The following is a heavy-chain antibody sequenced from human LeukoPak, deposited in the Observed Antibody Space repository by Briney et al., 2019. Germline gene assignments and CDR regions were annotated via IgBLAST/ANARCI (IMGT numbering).Heavy chain of an antibody. J-gene: IGHJ2*01. CDR3: ARTPFSSAWYALDWYFDL. CDR2: IYYSGST. D-gene: IGHD6-19*01. CDR1: DYSISSGYY. V-gene: IGHV4-61*01. Sequence: SETLSLTCTVSDYSISSGYYWSWIRQPPGKGLEWIGYIYYSGSTNYNPSLKSRVTISVDTSKNQFSLKLRSVTAADTAVYYCARTPFSSAWYALDWYFDLWGRGTLVTVSS.